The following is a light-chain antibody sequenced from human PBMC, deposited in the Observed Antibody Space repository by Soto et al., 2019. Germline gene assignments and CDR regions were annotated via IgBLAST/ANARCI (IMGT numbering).Light chain of an antibody. CDR2: DVS. CDR1: SSDVGGYNY. V-gene: IGLV2-11*01. CDR3: CSYAGSYVV. Sequence: QSVLTQPRSVSGSPGQSVTISCTGTSSDVGGYNYVSWCQQHPGKAPKLMIYDVSKRPSGVPDRFSGSKSGNTASLTISGLQAEDEADYYCCSYAGSYVVFGGGTKVTVL. J-gene: IGLJ2*01.